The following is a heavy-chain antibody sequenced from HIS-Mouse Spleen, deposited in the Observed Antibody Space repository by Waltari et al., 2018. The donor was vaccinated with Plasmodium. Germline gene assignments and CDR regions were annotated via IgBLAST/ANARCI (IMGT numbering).Heavy chain of an antibody. V-gene: IGHV4-34*01. CDR1: GGSFRGYY. J-gene: IGHJ2*01. CDR3: ARVTSSGVYWYFDL. Sequence: QAQLQQWGAGLLKPSETLSLTCAVYGGSFRGYYWSWIRPPPGKGLEWIGEINHSGSTNYNPSLRSRVTISVDTSKNQFSLKLSSVTAADTAVYYCARVTSSGVYWYFDLWGRGTLVTVSS. D-gene: IGHD3-3*01. CDR2: INHSGST.